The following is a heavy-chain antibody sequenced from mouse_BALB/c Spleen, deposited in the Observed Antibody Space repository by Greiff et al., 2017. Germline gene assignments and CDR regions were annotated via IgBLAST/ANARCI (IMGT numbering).Heavy chain of an antibody. Sequence: QVQLKESGAELAKPGASVKMSCKASGYTFTSYWMHWVKQRPGQGLEWIGYINPSTGYTEYNQKFKDKATLTADKSSSTAYMQLSSLTSEDSAVYYCARRWYDYDYYAMDYWGQGTSVTVSS. J-gene: IGHJ4*01. CDR2: INPSTGYT. CDR1: GYTFTSYW. V-gene: IGHV1-7*01. D-gene: IGHD2-4*01. CDR3: ARRWYDYDYYAMDY.